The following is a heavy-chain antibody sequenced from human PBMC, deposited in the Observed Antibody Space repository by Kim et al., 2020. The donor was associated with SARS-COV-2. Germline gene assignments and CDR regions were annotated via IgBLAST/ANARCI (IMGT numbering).Heavy chain of an antibody. V-gene: IGHV3-72*01. CDR3: ARSSGSSLYYYFGMDV. D-gene: IGHD3-10*01. J-gene: IGHJ6*02. Sequence: VKGRFTISRDDSKNSLYLQMNSLKTEDTAIYYCARSSGSSLYYYFGMDVWGQGTTVTVSS.